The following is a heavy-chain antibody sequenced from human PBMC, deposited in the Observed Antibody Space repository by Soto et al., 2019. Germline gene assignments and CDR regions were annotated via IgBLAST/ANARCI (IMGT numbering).Heavy chain of an antibody. CDR1: GFTVSSNF. V-gene: IGHV3-53*01. CDR3: AKRAWGYFYFDY. J-gene: IGHJ4*02. D-gene: IGHD1-26*01. CDR2: IYRGDST. Sequence: GGSLRLSCAASGFTVSSNFMCWVRQPPGEGLEWVSFIYRGDSTYYADSVKGRFTISRDNSKNTLYLQMNSLRVEDTAVYYCAKRAWGYFYFDYWGQGTLVTVS.